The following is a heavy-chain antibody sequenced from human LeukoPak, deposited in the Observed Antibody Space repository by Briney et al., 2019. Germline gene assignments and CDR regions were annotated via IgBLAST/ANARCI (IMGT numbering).Heavy chain of an antibody. V-gene: IGHV4-34*01. D-gene: IGHD3-9*01. CDR2: ISHSGRS. CDR1: RGSVSGYY. CDR3: ARGFDGLTGYYPPDY. Sequence: PSETLFLTCAVYRGSVSGYYWSWIRQSPGKGLEWIGEISHSGRSKNNPSLKSRVTISEDMSKKQFSLKLNSVTAADTAVYYCARGFDGLTGYYPPDYWSQGTLVTVSS. J-gene: IGHJ4*02.